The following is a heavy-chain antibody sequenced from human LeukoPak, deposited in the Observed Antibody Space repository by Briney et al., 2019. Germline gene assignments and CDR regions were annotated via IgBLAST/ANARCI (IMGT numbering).Heavy chain of an antibody. D-gene: IGHD1-26*01. Sequence: ASVKVSCKASGYTFTGYYMHWVRQAPGQGLEWMGWINPNSGGTNNAQKFQGRVTMTRDTSISTAYMELSRLRSDDTAVYYCARVSSSVGATSVYYYDYMDVWGKGTTATVSS. CDR3: ARVSSSVGATSVYYYDYMDV. V-gene: IGHV1-2*02. CDR1: GYTFTGYY. CDR2: INPNSGGT. J-gene: IGHJ6*03.